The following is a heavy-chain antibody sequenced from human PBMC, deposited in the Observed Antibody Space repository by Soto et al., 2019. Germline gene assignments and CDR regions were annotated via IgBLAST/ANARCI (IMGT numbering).Heavy chain of an antibody. CDR2: ISAYNGNT. D-gene: IGHD6-19*01. J-gene: IGHJ4*02. V-gene: IGHV1-18*01. CDR3: ARDKRGQWLVRVFDY. CDR1: GYTFTSYG. Sequence: ASVKVSCKASGYTFTSYGISCVRQAPGQGLEWMGWISAYNGNTNYAQKLQGRVTMTTDTSTSTAYMELRSLRSDDTAVYYCARDKRGQWLVRVFDYWGQGTLVTVSS.